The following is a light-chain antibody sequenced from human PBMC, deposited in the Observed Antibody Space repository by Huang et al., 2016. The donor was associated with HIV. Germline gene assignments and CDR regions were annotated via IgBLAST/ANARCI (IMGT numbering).Light chain of an antibody. CDR1: QSVSSN. CDR3: QQYNNWPPWT. CDR2: GAS. V-gene: IGKV3-15*01. Sequence: EIVMTQSPATLSVSPGDRATLSCRASQSVSSNLAWYQEKPGQAPRLLIYGASTRATGISARFSGSGSGTEFTLTISSLQSEDFAVYYCQQYNNWPPWTFGQGPRWKSN. J-gene: IGKJ1*01.